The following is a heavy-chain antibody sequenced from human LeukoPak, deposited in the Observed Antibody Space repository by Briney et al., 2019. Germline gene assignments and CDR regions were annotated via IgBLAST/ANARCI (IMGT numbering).Heavy chain of an antibody. CDR3: ARLTRGEYCSSNNCHNFYYMDV. D-gene: IGHD2-2*02. CDR2: IRNSGGGT. CDR1: GITFSSYA. Sequence: GGSLRLSCAASGITFSSYAMHWVRQAPGKGLEWVSSIRNSGGGTFYADSVEGRFTISRDDSKNSLYLQMNSLRAEDTALYYCARLTRGEYCSSNNCHNFYYMDVWGKGTTVTVSS. J-gene: IGHJ6*03. V-gene: IGHV3-21*06.